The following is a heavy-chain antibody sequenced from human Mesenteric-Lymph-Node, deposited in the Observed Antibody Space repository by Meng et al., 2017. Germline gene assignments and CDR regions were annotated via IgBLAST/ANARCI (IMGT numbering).Heavy chain of an antibody. CDR1: GFTFSSDS. Sequence: EVQVVGPGGGLEQPGGSLRLSCAASGFTFSSDSMCWVRQAPGKGLEWVSTIHFNGINTYYADSVKGRFTISRDNSKNTLYLQMNSLRAEDTAVYYCARGNSGYDPHNWFDPWGQGTLVTVSS. V-gene: IGHV3-23*04. CDR3: ARGNSGYDPHNWFDP. D-gene: IGHD5-12*01. J-gene: IGHJ5*02. CDR2: IHFNGINT.